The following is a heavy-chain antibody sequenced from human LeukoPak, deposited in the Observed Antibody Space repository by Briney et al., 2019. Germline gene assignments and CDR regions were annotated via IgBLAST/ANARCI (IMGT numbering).Heavy chain of an antibody. Sequence: ASVKVSCKASGYTFTSYGISWVRQAPGQGLEWMGWISAYNGSTNYAQKLQGRVTMTTDTSTGTAYMELRSLRSDDTAVYYCARATVADYYGMDVWGQGTTVTVSS. CDR2: ISAYNGST. D-gene: IGHD4-17*01. CDR3: ARATVADYYGMDV. V-gene: IGHV1-18*01. CDR1: GYTFTSYG. J-gene: IGHJ6*02.